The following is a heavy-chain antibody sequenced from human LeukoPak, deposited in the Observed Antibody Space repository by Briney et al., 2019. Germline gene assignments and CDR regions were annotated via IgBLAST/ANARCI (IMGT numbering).Heavy chain of an antibody. J-gene: IGHJ6*02. V-gene: IGHV3-74*01. CDR2: INSDGGST. CDR3: AMVGTVPDYYYYGMDV. Sequence: PGGSLRPSCAASGFTFSSYWMHWVRQAPGKGLVWVSRINSDGGSTSYADSVKGRFTISRDNAKNTLYLQMNSLRAEDTAVYYCAMVGTVPDYYYYGMDVWGQGTTVTVSS. D-gene: IGHD2-2*01. CDR1: GFTFSSYW.